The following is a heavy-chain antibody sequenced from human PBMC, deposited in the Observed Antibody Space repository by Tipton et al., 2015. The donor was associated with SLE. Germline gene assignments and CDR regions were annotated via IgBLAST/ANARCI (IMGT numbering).Heavy chain of an antibody. D-gene: IGHD3-16*01. Sequence: SLRLSCAASGFTFSSYAMSWVRQAPGKGLEWVSAISGNGGSTYYADSVKGRFTISRDNSKNTLYLQMSSLRAEDTAVYYCVKGWGSSKDYWGQGTLVTVSS. V-gene: IGHV3-23*01. CDR3: VKGWGSSKDY. J-gene: IGHJ4*02. CDR1: GFTFSSYA. CDR2: ISGNGGST.